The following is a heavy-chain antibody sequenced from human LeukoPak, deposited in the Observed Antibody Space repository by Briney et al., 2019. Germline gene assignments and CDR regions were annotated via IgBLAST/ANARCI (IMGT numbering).Heavy chain of an antibody. Sequence: GGSLRLSRAASGFTFSSYSMNWVRQAPGKGLEWVSYISSSSSTIYYADSVKGRFTISRDNAKNSLYLQMNSLRAEDTAVYYCTRAYCGGDCPPGLWGQGTLVTVSS. CDR2: ISSSSSTI. D-gene: IGHD2-21*02. V-gene: IGHV3-48*04. CDR3: TRAYCGGDCPPGL. CDR1: GFTFSSYS. J-gene: IGHJ4*02.